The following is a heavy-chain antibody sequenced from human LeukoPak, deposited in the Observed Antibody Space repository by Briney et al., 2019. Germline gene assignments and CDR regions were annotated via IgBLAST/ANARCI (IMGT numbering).Heavy chain of an antibody. V-gene: IGHV1-2*02. CDR2: INPNSGGT. J-gene: IGHJ4*02. Sequence: ASVKVSCKASGGTFGNDAIGWVRQAPGQGLEWMGWINPNSGGTNYAQKFQGRVTMTRDTSISTAYMELSRLRSDDTAVYYCARDFWSGYYRETIDYWGQGTLVTVSS. CDR1: GGTFGNDA. D-gene: IGHD3-3*01. CDR3: ARDFWSGYYRETIDY.